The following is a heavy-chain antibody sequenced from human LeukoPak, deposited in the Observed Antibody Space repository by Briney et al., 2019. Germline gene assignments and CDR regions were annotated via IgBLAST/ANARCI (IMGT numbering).Heavy chain of an antibody. D-gene: IGHD1-26*01. V-gene: IGHV1-18*01. CDR3: ARDKWDLHYMDV. CDR1: GYTFITYG. Sequence: EASVKVSCKASGYTFITYGISWVRQAPGLGLEWLGWIDPYNGNTHYAQKFQGRVTMTSDTSTSTAYMQLRSLRSDDTAVYYCARDKWDLHYMDVWGKGTTVTISS. CDR2: IDPYNGNT. J-gene: IGHJ6*03.